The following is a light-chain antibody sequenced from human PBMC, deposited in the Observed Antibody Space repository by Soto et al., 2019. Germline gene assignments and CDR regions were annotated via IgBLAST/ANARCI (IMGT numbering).Light chain of an antibody. CDR2: DAS. CDR1: QTADKW. CDR3: QQYNDYPYT. J-gene: IGKJ2*01. Sequence: DIQVTQSPSTLSASVGDRVIIACRASQTADKWLAWYQQKPGKAPNLLIYDASRLQSGVPSRFSGSGSGTLFTLTISNLQPDDFATYYCQQYNDYPYTFGQGTKVEI. V-gene: IGKV1-5*01.